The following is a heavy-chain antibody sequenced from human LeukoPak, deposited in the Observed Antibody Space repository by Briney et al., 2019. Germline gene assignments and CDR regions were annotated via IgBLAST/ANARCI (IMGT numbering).Heavy chain of an antibody. CDR1: GGTFSNYA. CDR3: AKAGDRDLFRGAFDI. J-gene: IGHJ3*02. Sequence: SVKVSCKASGGTFSNYAISWVRQAPGQGLEVMGTIIPIFGAPHYAQKFQGRVTITTDESTSTANMELSSLTSDDTAVYYCAKAGDRDLFRGAFDIWGQGTMVTVSS. CDR2: IIPIFGAP. V-gene: IGHV1-69*05. D-gene: IGHD3-10*01.